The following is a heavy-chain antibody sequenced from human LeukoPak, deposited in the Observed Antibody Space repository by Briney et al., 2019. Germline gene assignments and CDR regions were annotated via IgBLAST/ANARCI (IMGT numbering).Heavy chain of an antibody. Sequence: GASVKVSCKASGYTCTSYDINWVRQATGQGLEWMGWMNPNSGNTGYAQKFQGRVTMTRNTSISTAYMELSSLRSEDTAVYYCARGLRYYDSSGYYSEADAFDIWGQGTMVTVSS. CDR1: GYTCTSYD. D-gene: IGHD3-22*01. CDR2: MNPNSGNT. V-gene: IGHV1-8*01. CDR3: ARGLRYYDSSGYYSEADAFDI. J-gene: IGHJ3*02.